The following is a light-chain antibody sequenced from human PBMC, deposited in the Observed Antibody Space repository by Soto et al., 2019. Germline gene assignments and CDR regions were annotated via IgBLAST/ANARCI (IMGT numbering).Light chain of an antibody. J-gene: IGKJ1*01. Sequence: DIVMTQSPDSLAVSLGERATINCKSSQSVLYSSNNKNSVAWYQQKPGQPPQLLIYWASTRESGVPDRFSGSESWTDFHLNISSLQAEDVAVYYCQQSYTTRWTFGQGTKVELK. CDR3: QQSYTTRWT. CDR1: QSVLYSSNNKNS. V-gene: IGKV4-1*01. CDR2: WAS.